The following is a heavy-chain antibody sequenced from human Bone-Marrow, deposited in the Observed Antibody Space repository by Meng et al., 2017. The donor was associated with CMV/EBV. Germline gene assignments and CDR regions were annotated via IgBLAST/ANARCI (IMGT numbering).Heavy chain of an antibody. V-gene: IGHV3-21*01. D-gene: IGHD3-22*01. Sequence: GESLKISCAASGFTFSSYSMNWVRQAPGKGLEWVSSISSSSSYIYYADSVKGRFTISRDNAKNSLYLQMNSLRAEDTAVYYCAGGYYPYYGMDVWGQGNTVTVSS. CDR1: GFTFSSYS. CDR3: AGGYYPYYGMDV. J-gene: IGHJ6*02. CDR2: ISSSSSYI.